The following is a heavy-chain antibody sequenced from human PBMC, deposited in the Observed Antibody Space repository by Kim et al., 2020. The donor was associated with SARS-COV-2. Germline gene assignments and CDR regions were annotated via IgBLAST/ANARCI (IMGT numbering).Heavy chain of an antibody. D-gene: IGHD3-10*01. V-gene: IGHV4-38-2*02. Sequence: SETLSLTCTVSGYSISSGYYWGWIRQPPGEGLEYIGSISQTGSTYYNPSLKSRVTISVDTSKNQFSLKLTSVTAADTAVYYCARDSAAPEFWGQGTLVTVSS. J-gene: IGHJ4*02. CDR1: GYSISSGYY. CDR3: ARDSAAPEF. CDR2: ISQTGST.